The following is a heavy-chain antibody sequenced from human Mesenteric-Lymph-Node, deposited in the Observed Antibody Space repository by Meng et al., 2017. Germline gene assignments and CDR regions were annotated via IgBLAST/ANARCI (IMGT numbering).Heavy chain of an antibody. Sequence: QEQLQQSGPGLVEPSQTLSLTCGISGDSVSSNSAAWNWIRQSPSRGLEWLGRTYYRSKWFNDYADSVKSRIIINPDTSKNQFSLQLNSVTAADTAVYYCARGGYYSFDYWGQGTLVTVSS. D-gene: IGHD5-18*01. CDR1: GDSVSSNSAA. CDR3: ARGGYYSFDY. J-gene: IGHJ4*02. V-gene: IGHV6-1*01. CDR2: TYYRSKWFN.